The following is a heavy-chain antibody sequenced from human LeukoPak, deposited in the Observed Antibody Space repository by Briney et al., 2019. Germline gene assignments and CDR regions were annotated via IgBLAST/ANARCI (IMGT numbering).Heavy chain of an antibody. Sequence: GGSLRLSCAASGFTFSNYWMKWVRQAPGKGLEWVANIRQDGSEKYYVDSVKGRFTISRDNPGNSLYLQMNSLRAEDTAVYYCARLRFHDSSGYYSDYWGQGTLVTVSS. J-gene: IGHJ4*02. CDR1: GFTFSNYW. D-gene: IGHD3-22*01. V-gene: IGHV3-7*02. CDR3: ARLRFHDSSGYYSDY. CDR2: IRQDGSEK.